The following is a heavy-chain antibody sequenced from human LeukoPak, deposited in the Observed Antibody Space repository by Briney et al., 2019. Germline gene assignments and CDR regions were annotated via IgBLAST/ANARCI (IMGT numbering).Heavy chain of an antibody. CDR1: GFTFTSYW. V-gene: IGHV3-7*01. CDR3: ARSRLVTDYYFDF. CDR2: IKQDGSEK. Sequence: GGSLRLSCAASGFTFTSYWMSWVRQAPGKGLEWVANIKQDGSEKYYVDSVKGRFTISRDNAKNSLYLQMNSLRAEDTAVYYCARSRLVTDYYFDFWGQGALVTVSS. J-gene: IGHJ4*02. D-gene: IGHD3-9*01.